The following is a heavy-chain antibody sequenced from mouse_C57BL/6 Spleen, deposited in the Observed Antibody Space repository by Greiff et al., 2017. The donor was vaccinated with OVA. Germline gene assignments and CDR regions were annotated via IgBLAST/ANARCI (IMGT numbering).Heavy chain of an antibody. CDR2: IRSKSNNYAT. CDR3: VRGIFGYYAMDY. J-gene: IGHJ4*01. CDR1: GFSFNTYA. V-gene: IGHV10-1*01. Sequence: EVMLVESGGGLVQPKGSLKLSCAASGFSFNTYAMNWVRQAPGKGLEWVARIRSKSNNYATYYADSVKDRFTISRDDSESMLYLQMNNLEAEDTAMYYCVRGIFGYYAMDYWGQGTSVTVSS.